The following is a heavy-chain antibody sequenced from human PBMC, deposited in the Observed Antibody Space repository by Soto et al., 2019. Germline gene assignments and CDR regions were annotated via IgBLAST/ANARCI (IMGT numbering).Heavy chain of an antibody. D-gene: IGHD3-10*01. CDR2: ISAYSGNT. Sequence: QIQLVQSGAEVKKPGASVRVSCKASGYTFVSYGITWVRQAPGQGLEWMGWISAYSGNTNYAQNLQDRVTMTTDTSTNPAYMEVRSLRSDDTAVYYCARSMFRGPLSTTNWFDPWGQGTLVTVSS. CDR1: GYTFVSYG. J-gene: IGHJ5*02. V-gene: IGHV1-18*01. CDR3: ARSMFRGPLSTTNWFDP.